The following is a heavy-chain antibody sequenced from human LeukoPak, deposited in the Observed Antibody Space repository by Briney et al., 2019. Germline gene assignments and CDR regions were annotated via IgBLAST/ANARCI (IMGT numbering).Heavy chain of an antibody. Sequence: KPSETLSLTCAVSGYSISSGYYWGWIRQPPGKGLEWIGGIYHSGSTYYNPSLKSRVTISVDTSKNQFSLKLSSVTAADTAVYYCARGEVVVVPAAIRFDPWGQGTLVTVSS. V-gene: IGHV4-38-2*01. CDR3: ARGEVVVVPAAIRFDP. CDR2: IYHSGST. J-gene: IGHJ5*02. D-gene: IGHD2-2*01. CDR1: GYSISSGYY.